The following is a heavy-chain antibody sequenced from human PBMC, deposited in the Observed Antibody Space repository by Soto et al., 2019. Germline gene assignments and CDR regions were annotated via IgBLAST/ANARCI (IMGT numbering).Heavy chain of an antibody. CDR1: GFTFSSYA. CDR3: TRDTFGARDD. V-gene: IGHV3-23*01. CDR2: ISGSGGST. Sequence: PGGSLRLSCAASGFTFSSYAMSWVRQAPGKGLEWVSAISGSGGSTYYADSVKGRFTISRDNARSTLYLQMHSLRAEDTGVYYCTRDTFGARDDWGQGTLVTVSS. J-gene: IGHJ4*02. D-gene: IGHD3-10*01.